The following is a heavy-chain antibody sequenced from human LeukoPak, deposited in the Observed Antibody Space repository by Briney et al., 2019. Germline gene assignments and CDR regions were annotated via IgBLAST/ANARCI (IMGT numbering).Heavy chain of an antibody. CDR2: IFPSGGEI. Sequence: PGGSLRLSCAASGFTFSTFAMIWVRQPPGKGLEWVSSIFPSGGEIHYADSVRGRFTISRDNSKSTLSLQMNSLRAEDTAVYYCARDRIAVAATETSFDYWGQGTLVTVSS. V-gene: IGHV3-23*01. J-gene: IGHJ4*02. D-gene: IGHD6-19*01. CDR1: GFTFSTFA. CDR3: ARDRIAVAATETSFDY.